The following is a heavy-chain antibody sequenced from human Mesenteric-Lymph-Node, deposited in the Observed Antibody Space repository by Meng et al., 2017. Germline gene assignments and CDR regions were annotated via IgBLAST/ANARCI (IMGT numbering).Heavy chain of an antibody. V-gene: IGHV1-69*06. D-gene: IGHD1-26*01. CDR3: ARDRNPGVGASYDAFDI. J-gene: IGHJ3*02. CDR1: GGTFSSYA. Sequence: SVKVSCKASGGTFSSYAISWVRQAPGQGLEWMGGIIPIFGTANYVQKFQGRVTITADKSTSTAYMELSSLRSEDTAVYYCARDRNPGVGASYDAFDIWGQGTMVTVSS. CDR2: IIPIFGTA.